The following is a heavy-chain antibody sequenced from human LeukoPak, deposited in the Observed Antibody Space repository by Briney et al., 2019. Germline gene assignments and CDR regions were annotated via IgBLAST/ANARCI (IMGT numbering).Heavy chain of an antibody. V-gene: IGHV3-53*01. D-gene: IGHD2-15*01. J-gene: IGHJ4*02. CDR1: GFTVISNL. CDR3: AKDALISFRGAWSQSDC. CDR2: IYSGGAT. Sequence: GGSLTLSCAASGFTVISNLMTWVRQSPGRGLEWLSSIYSGGATYYADSVKGRFTISRDNSKNTLYLQMNSLRAEDTAVYYCAKDALISFRGAWSQSDCWGQGTLVTVSS.